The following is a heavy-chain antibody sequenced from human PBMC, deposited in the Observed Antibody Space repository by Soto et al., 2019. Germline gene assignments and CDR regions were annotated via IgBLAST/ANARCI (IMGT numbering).Heavy chain of an antibody. CDR1: GFTFSSQA. J-gene: IGHJ4*02. CDR2: ISGSGGST. CDR3: AKLPLAYCGGDCFDY. Sequence: GGSLRLSCAASGFTFSSQAMSWVRQAPGKGLEWVSAISGSGGSTYYADSVKGRFTISRDNSKSTLYLQMSSLRAEDTAVYYCAKLPLAYCGGDCFDYWGQGTLVTVSS. D-gene: IGHD2-21*01. V-gene: IGHV3-23*01.